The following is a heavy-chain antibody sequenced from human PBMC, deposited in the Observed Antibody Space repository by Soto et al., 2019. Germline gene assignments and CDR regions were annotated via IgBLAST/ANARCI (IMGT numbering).Heavy chain of an antibody. CDR2: ISGSGGST. CDR1: GFTFSSYA. Sequence: GGSLRLSCAASGFTFSSYAMSWVRQAPGKGLEWVSAISGSGGSTYYADSVKGRFTISRDNSKNTLYLQMNSLRADDTAVYYCARADIVVVPAAPPYYYYGMDVWGQGTTVTV. J-gene: IGHJ6*02. CDR3: ARADIVVVPAAPPYYYYGMDV. D-gene: IGHD2-2*01. V-gene: IGHV3-23*01.